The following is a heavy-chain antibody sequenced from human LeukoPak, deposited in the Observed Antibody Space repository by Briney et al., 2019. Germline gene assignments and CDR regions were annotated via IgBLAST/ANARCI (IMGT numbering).Heavy chain of an antibody. D-gene: IGHD6-19*01. CDR1: GLSFSSYW. V-gene: IGHV3-7*01. Sequence: GGSLRLSCAASGLSFSSYWMSWVCRAPGKGLEWVASIKYHAIKKHYVDSVQRRFTISRDHAKNSLSLQMDSLRAEDTAVYYCVLYSSGWYYYMDVWGKGTTVTISS. CDR3: VLYSSGWYYYMDV. CDR2: IKYHAIKK. J-gene: IGHJ6*03.